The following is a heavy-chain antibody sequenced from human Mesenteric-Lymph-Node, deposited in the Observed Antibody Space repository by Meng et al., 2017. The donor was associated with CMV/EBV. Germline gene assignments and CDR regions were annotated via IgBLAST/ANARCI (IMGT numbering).Heavy chain of an antibody. V-gene: IGHV4-4*02. J-gene: IGHJ4*02. CDR1: GASIRSPTW. D-gene: IGHD1-7*01. CDR2: IFYSGST. CDR3: ASNYERN. Sequence: TLSLTCTVSGASIRSPTWWSWVRQSPGKGLEWMGEIFYSGSTNYNPSLKGRLTMSVDTSSNQFSLKLASVTAADTAVYYCASNYERNWGQGTLVTVSS.